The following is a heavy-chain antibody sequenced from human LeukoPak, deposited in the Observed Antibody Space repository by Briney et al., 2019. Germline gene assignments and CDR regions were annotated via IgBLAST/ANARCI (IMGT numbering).Heavy chain of an antibody. Sequence: GGSLRLSCAASGFTFSSYAMSWVRQAPGKGLEWVSAISGSGGSTYYADSVKGRFTISRDNSKNTLYLQMNSLRAEDTAVYYCAKVVVSRIKQQLVQSPHFQHWGQGTLVTVSS. V-gene: IGHV3-23*01. CDR3: AKVVVSRIKQQLVQSPHFQH. CDR2: ISGSGGST. J-gene: IGHJ1*01. CDR1: GFTFSSYA. D-gene: IGHD6-13*01.